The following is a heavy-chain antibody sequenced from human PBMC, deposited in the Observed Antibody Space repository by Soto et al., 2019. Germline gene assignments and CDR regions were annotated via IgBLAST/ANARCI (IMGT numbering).Heavy chain of an antibody. CDR3: GRYKLKGLDV. Sequence: GGSLRLSCAASGFTFSSYAMNWVRQSPVKGLEWVSTISGSGGSTYYTDSVKGRFTISRDNSKNTLYLQMNSLRAEDTAVYYCGRYKLKGLDVWGRGTTVTVAS. V-gene: IGHV3-23*01. J-gene: IGHJ6*02. D-gene: IGHD1-1*01. CDR1: GFTFSSYA. CDR2: ISGSGGST.